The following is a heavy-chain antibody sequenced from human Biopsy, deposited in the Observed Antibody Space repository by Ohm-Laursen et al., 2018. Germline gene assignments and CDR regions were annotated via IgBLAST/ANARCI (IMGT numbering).Heavy chain of an antibody. Sequence: GTLSLTCTVSGDYVTKYYWSWIRQPPGKGLEWIGHIYYSVMTNYNPSLQSRVSISVDTSRNQVSLTLSSVTAADTAVYYRARDSGILNYGNFKYYHYYGMDVWGQGTKVTVSS. V-gene: IGHV4-59*02. D-gene: IGHD4-11*01. CDR3: ARDSGILNYGNFKYYHYYGMDV. CDR2: IYYSVMT. CDR1: GDYVTKYY. J-gene: IGHJ6*02.